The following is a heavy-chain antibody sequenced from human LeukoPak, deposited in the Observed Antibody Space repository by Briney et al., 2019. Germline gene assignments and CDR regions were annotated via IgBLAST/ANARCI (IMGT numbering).Heavy chain of an antibody. CDR2: IKQDGSEK. CDR1: GFTFSSYW. CDR3: ARAGWGLGATYGV. D-gene: IGHD1-26*01. V-gene: IGHV3-7*01. Sequence: PERSLRLSCAASGFTFSSYWMSWVRQAPGKGLEWVANIKQDGSEKYYVDSVKGRFTISRDSAKNSLYLQMNSLRAEDTAVYYCARAGWGLGATYGVWGQGTLVTVSS. J-gene: IGHJ4*02.